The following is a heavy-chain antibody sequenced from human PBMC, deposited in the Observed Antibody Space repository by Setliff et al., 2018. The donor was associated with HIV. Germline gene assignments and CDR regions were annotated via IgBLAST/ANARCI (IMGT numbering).Heavy chain of an antibody. D-gene: IGHD3-3*01. J-gene: IGHJ4*02. CDR2: INHAGST. V-gene: IGHV4-34*01. CDR1: GGSFSGYY. CDR3: ATLSGPVDH. Sequence: PSETLSLTCAVYGGSFSGYYWSWIRQPPGKRLEWIGEINHAGSTNFNPSLKGRVTISVDMSKRQFSLHLTSVTAADTAVYYCATLSGPVDHWGQGTLVTVSS.